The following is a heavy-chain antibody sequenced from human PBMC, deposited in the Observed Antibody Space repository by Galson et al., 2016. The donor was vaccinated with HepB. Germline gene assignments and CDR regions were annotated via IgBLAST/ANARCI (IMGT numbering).Heavy chain of an antibody. V-gene: IGHV3-53*01. CDR2: IYVAGTT. Sequence: SLRLSCAVSGISVSSNYMSWVRQAPGKGLEWLSVIYVAGTTYYADSVKGRFTISRDNSKNTLYLQMNSLRAEDTAVYYCARDPRAYASDWDDAGGMDVWGQGTTVTVSS. D-gene: IGHD1-1*01. J-gene: IGHJ6*02. CDR1: GISVSSNY. CDR3: ARDPRAYASDWDDAGGMDV.